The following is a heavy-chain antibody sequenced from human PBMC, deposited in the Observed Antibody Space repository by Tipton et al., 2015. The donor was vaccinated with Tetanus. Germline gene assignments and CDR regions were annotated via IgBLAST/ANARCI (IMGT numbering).Heavy chain of an antibody. J-gene: IGHJ4*02. D-gene: IGHD6-19*01. V-gene: IGHV1-18*01. CDR3: ARVPTNPLAVDRPTDF. CDR1: GYTFNTFG. CDR2: ISVYNGNT. Sequence: QLVQSGAEVKKPGASVKVSCKASGYTFNTFGISWVRQAPGQGLEWMGWISVYNGNTNYAQNVQGRVTMTTDTPTSTAYMELRSLRSDDTAVYYCARVPTNPLAVDRPTDFWGPGTLVTVSS.